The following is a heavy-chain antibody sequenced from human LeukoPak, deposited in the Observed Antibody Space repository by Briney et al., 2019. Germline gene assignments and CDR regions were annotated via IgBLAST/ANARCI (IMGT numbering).Heavy chain of an antibody. CDR2: IIPIFNIP. CDR3: ASGGYCSGGSCYGFDY. V-gene: IGHV1-69*13. D-gene: IGHD2-15*01. Sequence: SVKVSCKASGGTFSSSAISWVRQAPGQGLEWMGGIIPIFNIPNYAQKFQGRVTITADESTSTAYMELSSLRTEDTAVYYCASGGYCSGGSCYGFDYWDRGTLVTVSS. J-gene: IGHJ4*02. CDR1: GGTFSSSA.